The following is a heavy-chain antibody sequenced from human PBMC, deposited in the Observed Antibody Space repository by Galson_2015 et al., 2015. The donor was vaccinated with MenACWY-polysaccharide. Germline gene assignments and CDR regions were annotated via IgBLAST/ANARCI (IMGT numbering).Heavy chain of an antibody. Sequence: LRLSCAASGFTFSSYSMNWVRQPPGKGLEWIGSIYYSGSTYYNPSLKSRVTISVDTSKNQFSLKLSSVTAADTAVYYCARDAFRVTIFGVVTAHYYYYGMDVWGQGTTVTVSS. CDR1: GFTFSSYS. CDR2: IYYSGST. CDR3: ARDAFRVTIFGVVTAHYYYYGMDV. V-gene: IGHV4-39*07. J-gene: IGHJ6*02. D-gene: IGHD3-3*01.